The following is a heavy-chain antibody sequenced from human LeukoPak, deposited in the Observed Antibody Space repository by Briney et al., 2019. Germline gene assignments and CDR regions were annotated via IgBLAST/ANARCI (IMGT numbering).Heavy chain of an antibody. D-gene: IGHD3-10*01. CDR3: ARIPRDMVRGAYDY. CDR1: GFTFSTYG. V-gene: IGHV3-21*01. J-gene: IGHJ4*02. Sequence: GGSLRLSCAASGFTFSTYGMNWVRQAPGKGLEWVSSISSSSSYIYYADSVKGRFTISRDNAKNSLYLQMNSLRAEDTAVYYCARIPRDMVRGAYDYWGQGTLVTVSS. CDR2: ISSSSSYI.